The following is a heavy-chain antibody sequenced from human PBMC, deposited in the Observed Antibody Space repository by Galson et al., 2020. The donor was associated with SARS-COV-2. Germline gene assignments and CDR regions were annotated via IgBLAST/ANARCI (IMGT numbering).Heavy chain of an antibody. CDR1: GYTFTGYY. V-gene: IGHV1-2*02. J-gene: IGHJ5*02. D-gene: IGHD2-2*01. CDR3: ARDWGDIVVVPAAAWNWFDP. CDR2: INPNSGGT. Sequence: ASVKVSCKASGYTFTGYYMHWVRQAPGQGLEWMGWINPNSGGTNYAQKFQGRVTMTRDTSISTAYMELSRLRSDDTAVYYCARDWGDIVVVPAAAWNWFDPWGQGTLVTVSS.